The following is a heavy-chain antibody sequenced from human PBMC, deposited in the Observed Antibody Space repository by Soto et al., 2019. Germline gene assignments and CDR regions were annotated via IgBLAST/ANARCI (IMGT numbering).Heavy chain of an antibody. Sequence: PSETLSLTCTVSGGSISSYYWNWIRQPPGKGLEWIGYINYSGGTNYNPSLKSRVTISVDTSKNHFSLKLSSVTAADTAVYYCARLYYDTSDYYYFDYWGQGTLVTVS. CDR1: GGSISSYY. J-gene: IGHJ4*02. CDR2: INYSGGT. CDR3: ARLYYDTSDYYYFDY. D-gene: IGHD3-22*01. V-gene: IGHV4-59*01.